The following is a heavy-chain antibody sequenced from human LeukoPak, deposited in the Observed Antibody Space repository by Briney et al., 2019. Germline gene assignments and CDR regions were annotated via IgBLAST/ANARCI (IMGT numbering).Heavy chain of an antibody. V-gene: IGHV3-30*18. Sequence: PGRSLRLSCAASGFTFSDYGMHWVRQAPGKGLEWVAVVSYDGTNEKYADPVKGRFTISRDNSKNTLSLQMNSLRADDTAVYYCAKDWANGVYIDHWGQGTLVTVSS. CDR2: VSYDGTNE. CDR1: GFTFSDYG. CDR3: AKDWANGVYIDH. D-gene: IGHD2-8*01. J-gene: IGHJ4*02.